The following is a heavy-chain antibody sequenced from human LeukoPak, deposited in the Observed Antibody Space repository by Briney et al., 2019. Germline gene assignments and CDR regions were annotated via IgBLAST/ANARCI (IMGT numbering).Heavy chain of an antibody. CDR2: IYSGGST. D-gene: IGHD4/OR15-4a*01. J-gene: IGHJ4*02. V-gene: IGHV3-53*01. CDR3: ARTDYGGHPDY. CDR1: GFTVSSNY. Sequence: PGGSLRLSCAASGFTVSSNYMSWVRQSPGKGLEWVSVIYSGGSTYYADSVKGRFTVSRDNSKNTLYLQMNSLRAEDTAVYYCARTDYGGHPDYWGQGTLVTVSS.